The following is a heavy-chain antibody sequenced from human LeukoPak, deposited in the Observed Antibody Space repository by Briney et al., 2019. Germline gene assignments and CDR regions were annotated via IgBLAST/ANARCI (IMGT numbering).Heavy chain of an antibody. Sequence: GSSVKVSCKASGGTFSSYTIGWVRQAPGQGLEWMGGIIPIFGTADHAQKFQDRVTITTDESTSTAYMELSSLRSEDTAVYYCARELGIMAPMDVWGQGTTVTVSS. CDR3: ARELGIMAPMDV. CDR1: GGTFSSYT. D-gene: IGHD7-27*01. V-gene: IGHV1-69*05. CDR2: IIPIFGTA. J-gene: IGHJ6*02.